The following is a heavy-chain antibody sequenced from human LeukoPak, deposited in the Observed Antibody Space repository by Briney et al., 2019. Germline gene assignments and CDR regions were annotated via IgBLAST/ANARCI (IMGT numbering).Heavy chain of an antibody. CDR2: INSDGSST. Sequence: PGGTLRLSCAASGFTFSSYWMHWVRQAPGKGLGWVSRINSDGSSTSYADSVKGRFTISRDNAKNTLYLQMSSLRAEDTAVYYCARDLWSYYDSSGYDYDDYWGQGTLVTVSS. CDR3: ARDLWSYYDSSGYDYDDY. D-gene: IGHD3-22*01. V-gene: IGHV3-74*01. CDR1: GFTFSSYW. J-gene: IGHJ4*02.